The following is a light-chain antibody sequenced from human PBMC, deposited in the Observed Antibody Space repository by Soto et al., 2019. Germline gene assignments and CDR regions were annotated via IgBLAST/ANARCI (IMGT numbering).Light chain of an antibody. CDR1: QSVSSSY. V-gene: IGKV3-20*01. CDR2: GAS. J-gene: IGKJ1*01. CDR3: QQYGSSPRT. Sequence: EIVLTQSPGTLSLSPGERATLSCRASQSVSSSYLAWYQQKPRQAPRLLIYGASSRATGISDRFSGSGSGTDFTLTISRLEPEDCAVYYCQQYGSSPRTFEQGTKVDIK.